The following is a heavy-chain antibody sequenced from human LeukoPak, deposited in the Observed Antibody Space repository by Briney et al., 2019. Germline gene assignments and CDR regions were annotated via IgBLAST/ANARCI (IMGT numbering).Heavy chain of an antibody. J-gene: IGHJ6*04. CDR1: GYTFTSYY. CDR3: ARDRGSGWEVYGMDV. CDR2: INPSGGST. V-gene: IGHV1-46*01. D-gene: IGHD6-19*01. Sequence: ASVKVSSKASGYTFTSYYMHWVRQAPGQGLEWMGIINPSGGSTSYAQKFQGRVTMTRDTSTSTVYMELSSLRSEDTAVYYCARDRGSGWEVYGMDVWGKGTTVTVSS.